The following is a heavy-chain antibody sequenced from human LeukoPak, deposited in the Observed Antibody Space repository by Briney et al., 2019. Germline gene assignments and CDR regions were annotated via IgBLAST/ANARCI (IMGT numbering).Heavy chain of an antibody. Sequence: PGGSLRLSCAASGFTFSSYEMNWVRQAPGKGLEWVSYISSSGSTIYYADSVKGRFTISRDNAKNSPYLQMNSLRAEDTAVYYCARDDSYGLDYWGQGTLVTVSS. CDR1: GFTFSSYE. J-gene: IGHJ4*02. CDR3: ARDDSYGLDY. V-gene: IGHV3-48*03. D-gene: IGHD5-18*01. CDR2: ISSSGSTI.